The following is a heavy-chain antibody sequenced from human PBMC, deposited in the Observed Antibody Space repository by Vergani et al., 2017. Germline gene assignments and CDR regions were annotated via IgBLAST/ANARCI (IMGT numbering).Heavy chain of an antibody. Sequence: QVQLQESGPGLVKPSETLSLTCTVSGGSISSYYWSWIRQPPGKGLEWIGYIYYSGSTNYNPSLKSQVTISVDTSKNQFSLKLSSLTAADTAVYYCARESKGEVDYWGQGTLVTVSS. V-gene: IGHV4-59*01. D-gene: IGHD3-10*01. CDR2: IYYSGST. CDR1: GGSISSYY. CDR3: ARESKGEVDY. J-gene: IGHJ4*02.